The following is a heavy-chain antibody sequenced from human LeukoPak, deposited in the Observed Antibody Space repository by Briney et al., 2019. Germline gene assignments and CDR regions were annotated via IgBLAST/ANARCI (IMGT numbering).Heavy chain of an antibody. J-gene: IGHJ4*02. CDR3: AISDRYGDYPPGNY. V-gene: IGHV4-39*07. D-gene: IGHD4-17*01. CDR1: GGSISSSSYY. CDR2: IYYSGST. Sequence: WESLSLSRTVSGGSISSSSYYWGWLRQRPGQGLEWIGSIYYSGSTYYNPSIMRRVSISIDTSKNQFSAKLSYVTAADRAFYCCAISDRYGDYPPGNYWGEGTLVAVSS.